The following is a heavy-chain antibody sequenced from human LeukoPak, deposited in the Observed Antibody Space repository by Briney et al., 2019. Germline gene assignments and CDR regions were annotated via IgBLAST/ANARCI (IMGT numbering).Heavy chain of an antibody. V-gene: IGHV3-23*01. CDR2: IGGRDGST. Sequence: LAGGSLRLSCAASGFTFSSYGMSWVRQAPGKGLEWVSAIGGRDGSTYYADSVKGRFTISRDNSKNTLYVQMNSLRAEDTAVYYCAKGHYYGSGSLDYWGQGTLATVSS. J-gene: IGHJ4*02. CDR3: AKGHYYGSGSLDY. CDR1: GFTFSSYG. D-gene: IGHD3-10*01.